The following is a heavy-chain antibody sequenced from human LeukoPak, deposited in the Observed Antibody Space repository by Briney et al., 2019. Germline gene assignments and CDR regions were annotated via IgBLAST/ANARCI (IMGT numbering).Heavy chain of an antibody. V-gene: IGHV4-4*07. J-gene: IGHJ5*02. CDR3: ARGGVVPASILGSAAGNLVDP. D-gene: IGHD2-2*01. CDR2: IYTSGST. CDR1: GGSISSYY. Sequence: PSETLSLTCTVSGGSISSYYWSWIRQPAGKGLEWIGRIYTSGSTNYNPSLKSRVTISVDTSKNQFSLKLSSVTAADTAVYYWARGGVVPASILGSAAGNLVDPWGQGTLVTVSS.